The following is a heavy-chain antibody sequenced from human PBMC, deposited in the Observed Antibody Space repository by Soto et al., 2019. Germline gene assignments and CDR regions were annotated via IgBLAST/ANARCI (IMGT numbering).Heavy chain of an antibody. CDR2: MNPDGSEQ. D-gene: IGHD2-21*01. CDR1: GFTFSDYW. J-gene: IGHJ5*02. CDR3: TRDLSHDCGP. Sequence: EVHLVESGGDLVQPGGSLRLSCVASGFTFSDYWMTWVRQTPGKGLEGVANMNPDGSEQYYLDSVKGRVTISRDNAKNSLYLQMNSLRGEDTAVYYCTRDLSHDCGPWGQGTQVIVSS. V-gene: IGHV3-7*04.